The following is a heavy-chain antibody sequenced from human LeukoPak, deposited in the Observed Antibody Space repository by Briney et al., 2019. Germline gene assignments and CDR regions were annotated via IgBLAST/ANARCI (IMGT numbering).Heavy chain of an antibody. D-gene: IGHD3-10*01. J-gene: IGHJ4*02. CDR1: GGSISSGGYY. V-gene: IGHV4-30-2*01. CDR2: IYHSGST. CDR3: AREFRITMVRGAEKPSALDY. Sequence: PSQTLSLTCTVSGGSISSGGYYWSWIRQPPGKGLEWIGYIYHSGSTYYNPSLKSRVTISVDRSKNQFSLKLSSVTAADTAVYYCAREFRITMVRGAEKPSALDYWGQGTLVTVSS.